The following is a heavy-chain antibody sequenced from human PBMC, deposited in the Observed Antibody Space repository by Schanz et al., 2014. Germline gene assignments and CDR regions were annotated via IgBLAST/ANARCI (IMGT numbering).Heavy chain of an antibody. CDR2: ISNSGTTI. CDR3: ARDLISSGWYG. V-gene: IGHV3-48*04. J-gene: IGHJ4*02. CDR1: RFTISRNP. D-gene: IGHD6-19*01. Sequence: VHLVESGGGVVQPGRSLRLSCTGSRFTISRNPIHWVRQAPGKGLERVSYISNSGTTIYYADSVKGRFTISRDNAKNSLYLQMNSLRVEDTAVYYCARDLISSGWYGWGQGTLVTVSS.